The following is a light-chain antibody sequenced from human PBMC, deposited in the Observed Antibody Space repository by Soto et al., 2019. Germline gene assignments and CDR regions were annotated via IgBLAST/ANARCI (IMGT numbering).Light chain of an antibody. Sequence: EIVRTQSPATLSVSPGERATLSCRSSQSVSSYLAWYQQKPGQAPRLLIFAASTRATGIPARFSGSGSGTEFSLTITSLQSEDFALYYCQQYNNRPPWTFGQGTKVDIK. CDR1: QSVSSY. J-gene: IGKJ1*01. CDR2: AAS. CDR3: QQYNNRPPWT. V-gene: IGKV3-15*01.